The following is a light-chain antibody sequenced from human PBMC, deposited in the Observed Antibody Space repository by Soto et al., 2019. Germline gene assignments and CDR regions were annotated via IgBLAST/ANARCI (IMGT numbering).Light chain of an antibody. CDR3: QKSYSTPAQ. J-gene: IGKJ1*01. CDR2: GVS. Sequence: DIQMSQFPSALAASVRGRGTSTGRASQSIRTYLNCYQKAPANDTQLLIYGVSSLQSGVTSRFSGSGSGTDFTVTISSLHPEDSATYYCQKSYSTPAQFXQGTEADI. V-gene: IGKV1-39*01. CDR1: QSIRTY.